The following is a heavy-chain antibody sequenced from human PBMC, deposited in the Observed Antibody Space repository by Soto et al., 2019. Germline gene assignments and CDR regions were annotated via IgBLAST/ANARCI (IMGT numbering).Heavy chain of an antibody. D-gene: IGHD1-26*01. CDR2: IRNKANSYTT. Sequence: EVQLVESGGGLVQPGGSQRLSCAAPGFTFSDHYMDWVRQAPGKGLEWVGRIRNKANSYTTDYAASVKGRFTISRDDSKASLYLQMNSLKTEDTAIYYCARDSGKGAYFDYWGHGTLATVSS. J-gene: IGHJ4*01. CDR3: ARDSGKGAYFDY. V-gene: IGHV3-72*01. CDR1: GFTFSDHY.